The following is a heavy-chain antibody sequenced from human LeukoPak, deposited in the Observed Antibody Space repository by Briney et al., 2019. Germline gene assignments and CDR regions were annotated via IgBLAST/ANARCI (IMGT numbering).Heavy chain of an antibody. CDR1: GITFSSHA. CDR2: ISGGGGST. CDR3: AKGIKNWNTPFDY. V-gene: IGHV3-23*01. J-gene: IGHJ4*02. D-gene: IGHD1/OR15-1a*01. Sequence: GGSLRLSCAASGITFSSHAMRWVRQAPWKGLEWGSAISGGGGSTDYADSVKGRFTISRDNSKNTLYLQMNSLRAEDTAVYYCAKGIKNWNTPFDYWGQGTLVTVSS.